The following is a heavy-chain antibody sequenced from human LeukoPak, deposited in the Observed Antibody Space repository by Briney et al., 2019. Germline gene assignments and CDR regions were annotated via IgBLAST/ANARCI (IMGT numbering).Heavy chain of an antibody. V-gene: IGHV1-69*13. D-gene: IGHD3-10*01. CDR3: ARGAVRDYYGSGSTYYYYGMDV. CDR2: IIPIFGTA. Sequence: ASVKVSCKASGGTFSSYAISWVRQAPGQGLEWMGGIIPIFGTANYAQKFQGRATITADESTSTAYMELSSLRSEDTAVYYCARGAVRDYYGSGSTYYYYGMDVWGQGTTVTVSS. CDR1: GGTFSSYA. J-gene: IGHJ6*02.